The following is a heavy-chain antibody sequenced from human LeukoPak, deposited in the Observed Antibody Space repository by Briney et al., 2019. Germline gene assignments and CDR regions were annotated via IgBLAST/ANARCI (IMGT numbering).Heavy chain of an antibody. D-gene: IGHD3-10*01. Sequence: GASVKVSCKTSGYTFTSYGISWVRQAPGQGLEWMGWISAYNGDTNYAQKLQGRVTMTTDTSTSTAYMELRSLRSDDTAVYYCARDSTIYYGSGSYYFDYWGQGTLVTVSS. CDR3: ARDSTIYYGSGSYYFDY. CDR1: GYTFTSYG. J-gene: IGHJ4*02. V-gene: IGHV1-18*01. CDR2: ISAYNGDT.